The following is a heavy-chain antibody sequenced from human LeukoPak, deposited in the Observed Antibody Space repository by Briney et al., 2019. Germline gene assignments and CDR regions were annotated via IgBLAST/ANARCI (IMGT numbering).Heavy chain of an antibody. V-gene: IGHV4-4*07. J-gene: IGHJ3*02. D-gene: IGHD2-15*01. CDR2: IYTSGST. CDR1: GGSISSYY. Sequence: MSSETLSLTCTVSGGSISSYYWSWIRQPAGKGLEWIGRIYTSGSTNYNPSLKSRVTMSVDTSKSQFSLKLNSVTAADTAVYYCARGQVVAATMGDAFDIWGQGTMVTVSS. CDR3: ARGQVVAATMGDAFDI.